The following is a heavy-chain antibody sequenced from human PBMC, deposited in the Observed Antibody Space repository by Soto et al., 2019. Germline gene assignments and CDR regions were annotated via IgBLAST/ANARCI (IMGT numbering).Heavy chain of an antibody. J-gene: IGHJ6*02. CDR2: ISSSSSYI. D-gene: IGHD6-6*01. CDR3: VSQLGPNYYYYGMDV. V-gene: IGHV3-21*01. Sequence: GGSLRLSCAASGFTFSSYSMNWVRQAPGKGLEWVSSISSSSSYIYYADSVKGRFTISRDNAKNSLYLQMNSLRAEDTAVYYCVSQLGPNYYYYGMDVWGQGTTLTVSS. CDR1: GFTFSSYS.